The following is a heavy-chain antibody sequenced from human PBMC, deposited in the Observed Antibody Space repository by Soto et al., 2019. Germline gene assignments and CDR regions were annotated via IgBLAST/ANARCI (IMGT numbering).Heavy chain of an antibody. CDR1: GFTFSSYA. Sequence: PGGSLRLSCAASGFTFSSYAMHWVRQAPGKGLEWVAVISYDGSNKYYADSVKGRFTISRDNSKNTLYLQMNSLRAEDTAVYYCARSPKYGDYVSGYYFDYWGQGTLVTVSS. J-gene: IGHJ4*02. CDR3: ARSPKYGDYVSGYYFDY. D-gene: IGHD4-17*01. CDR2: ISYDGSNK. V-gene: IGHV3-30-3*01.